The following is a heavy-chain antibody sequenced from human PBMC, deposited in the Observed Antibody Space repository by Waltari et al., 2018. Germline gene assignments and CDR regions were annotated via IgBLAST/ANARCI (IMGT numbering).Heavy chain of an antibody. D-gene: IGHD3-16*01. CDR1: GFPFRSYS. V-gene: IGHV3-21*01. CDR3: ARPPTRGIDAFDI. Sequence: EVQLVESGGGLVKPGGSLRLSCAASGFPFRSYSMNWVRQAPGKGLEWVSSISSSSSYIYYADSVKGRFTISRDNAKNSLYLQMNSLRAEDTAVYYCARPPTRGIDAFDIWGQGTMVTVSS. J-gene: IGHJ3*02. CDR2: ISSSSSYI.